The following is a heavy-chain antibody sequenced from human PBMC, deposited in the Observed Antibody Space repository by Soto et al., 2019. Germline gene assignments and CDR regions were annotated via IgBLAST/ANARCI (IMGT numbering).Heavy chain of an antibody. CDR1: GFTFSLYE. CDR2: MSSSSGTT. CDR3: AKINYGGNSVDY. D-gene: IGHD4-17*01. V-gene: IGHV3-48*03. J-gene: IGHJ4*02. Sequence: GGSLRLSCAASGFTFSLYEMNWVRQAPGKGLEWVAYMSSSSGTTYYADSVKGRFTISRDNAKNSVYLQMNSLRAEDTAVYYCAKINYGGNSVDYWGQGALVTVSS.